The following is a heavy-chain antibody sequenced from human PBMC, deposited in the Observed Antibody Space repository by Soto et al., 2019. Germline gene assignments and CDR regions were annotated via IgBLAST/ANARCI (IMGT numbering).Heavy chain of an antibody. Sequence: EVQLVESGGGLVQPGGSLRLSCAASGFTFSSYWMHWVRQAPGKGLVWVSRINSDGSSTSYADSVKGRFTISRDNAKNTLYMQMNSLRAEDTAVYYCASSWQQNGMDVWGQGTTVTVSS. V-gene: IGHV3-74*01. CDR3: ASSWQQNGMDV. CDR2: INSDGSST. J-gene: IGHJ6*02. CDR1: GFTFSSYW. D-gene: IGHD6-13*01.